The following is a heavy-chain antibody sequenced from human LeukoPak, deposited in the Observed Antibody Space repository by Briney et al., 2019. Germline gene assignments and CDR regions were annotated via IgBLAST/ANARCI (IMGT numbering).Heavy chain of an antibody. Sequence: SKTLSLTCTVSGGSISSYYWSWIRQPPGKGLEWIGYIYYSGSTNYNPSLKSRVTISVDTSKNQFSLKLSSVTAADTAVYYCARESDGDYYIDYWGQGTLVTVSS. J-gene: IGHJ4*02. CDR1: GGSISSYY. D-gene: IGHD4-17*01. V-gene: IGHV4-59*01. CDR2: IYYSGST. CDR3: ARESDGDYYIDY.